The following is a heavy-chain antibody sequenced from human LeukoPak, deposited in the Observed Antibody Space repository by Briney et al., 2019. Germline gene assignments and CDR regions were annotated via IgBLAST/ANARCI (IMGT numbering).Heavy chain of an antibody. CDR1: GFTFSSNT. J-gene: IGHJ4*02. D-gene: IGHD2-15*01. CDR3: AKNWGYHHY. CDR2: IRYDGSEK. V-gene: IGHV3-7*03. Sequence: GGSLRLSCVASGFTFSSNTMNWVRQAPGRGLEWVANIRYDGSEKDYVDSVKGRFTISRDNTKNSMYLQMDSLRVEDTAVYYCAKNWGYHHYWGQGPLVAVSS.